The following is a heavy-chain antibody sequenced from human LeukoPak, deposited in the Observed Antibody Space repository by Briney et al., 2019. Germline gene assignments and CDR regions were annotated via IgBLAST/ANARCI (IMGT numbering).Heavy chain of an antibody. D-gene: IGHD2-15*01. J-gene: IGHJ6*03. CDR2: IIPIFGTA. CDR1: GGTFSSYA. V-gene: IGHV1-69*13. CDR3: ARAPQPPGSGGSWLLYYYYYMDV. Sequence: ASVKVSCKASGGTFSSYAISWVRQAPGQGLEWMGGIIPIFGTANYAQKFQGRVTITADESTSTAYMELSSLRSEDTAVYYCARAPQPPGSGGSWLLYYYYYMDVWGKGTTVTVSS.